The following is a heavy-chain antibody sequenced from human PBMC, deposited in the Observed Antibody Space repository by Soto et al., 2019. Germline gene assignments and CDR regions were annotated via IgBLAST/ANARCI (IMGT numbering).Heavy chain of an antibody. CDR3: ARSGRYSYGWGPVYYYYGMDV. D-gene: IGHD5-18*01. CDR2: IIPIFGTA. Sequence: SVKVSCKASGGTFSSYAISWVRQAPGQGLEWMGGIIPIFGTANYAQKFQGRVTITADESTSTAYMELSSLRSEDTAVYYCARSGRYSYGWGPVYYYYGMDVWGQGTTVTVSS. V-gene: IGHV1-69*13. CDR1: GGTFSSYA. J-gene: IGHJ6*02.